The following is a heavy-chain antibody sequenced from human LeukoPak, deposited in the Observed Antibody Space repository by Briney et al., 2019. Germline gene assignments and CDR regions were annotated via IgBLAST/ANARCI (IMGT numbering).Heavy chain of an antibody. CDR1: GFTFSDYY. J-gene: IGHJ4*02. CDR2: ISSSGSNI. V-gene: IGHV3-11*01. D-gene: IGHD3-3*01. Sequence: GVSLRLSCAASGFTFSDYYMSGIRQARERGLEWVSYISSSGSNIYYADSVKGRFTISRDNAKNSLYLQMNSLRAEDTAVYYCARGGYYDFWSDYWGQGTLVTVSS. CDR3: ARGGYYDFWSDY.